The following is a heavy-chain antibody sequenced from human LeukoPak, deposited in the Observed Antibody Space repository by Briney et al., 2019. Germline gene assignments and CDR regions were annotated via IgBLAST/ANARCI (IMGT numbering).Heavy chain of an antibody. D-gene: IGHD3-9*01. Sequence: GASVRHSSKGSNYIFTNYVVRWVRQAPGQGLEWMGWISAYNDNTNYAQKLQGRVTMTTDTSTSTAYMELRSLRSDDTAVYYCARVHYDSLTVYSYLLYWPQGPLVTVSS. J-gene: IGHJ4*02. CDR3: ARVHYDSLTVYSYLLY. CDR2: ISAYNDNT. V-gene: IGHV1-18*01. CDR1: NYIFTNYV.